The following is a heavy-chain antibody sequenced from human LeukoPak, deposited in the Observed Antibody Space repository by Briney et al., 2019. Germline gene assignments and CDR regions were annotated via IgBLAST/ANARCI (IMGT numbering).Heavy chain of an antibody. CDR3: AHRRSGYDWNHGDFDY. J-gene: IGHJ4*02. Sequence: QTLTLTCXLSGFSLTTRPLGVGWIRQPPGKGLEWLAVFYWDNDKRYNPSLKTRLTVTTANSKNQVVLIMTNMDPVDTATYYCAHRRSGYDWNHGDFDYWGLGTLVTVSS. CDR1: GFSLTTRPLG. D-gene: IGHD1-20*01. V-gene: IGHV2-5*02. CDR2: FYWDNDK.